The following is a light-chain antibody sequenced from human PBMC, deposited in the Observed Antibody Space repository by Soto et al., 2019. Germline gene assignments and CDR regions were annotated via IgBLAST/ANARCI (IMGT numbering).Light chain of an antibody. Sequence: DIQMTQSPSTLSASVGDSVTITCRASQTISNWLAWYQQKPGKSPRLLIYGSSNRTTGIPERFGGSGSGTFFTLTISILEPEVVAVYYCQHNGSSGTFGQGTRVEIK. V-gene: IGKV1-5*01. J-gene: IGKJ1*01. CDR3: QHNGSSGT. CDR2: GSS. CDR1: QTISNW.